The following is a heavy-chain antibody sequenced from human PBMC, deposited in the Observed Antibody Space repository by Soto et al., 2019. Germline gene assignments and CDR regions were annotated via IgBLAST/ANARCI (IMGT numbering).Heavy chain of an antibody. CDR1: GFTFSSYG. CDR2: IWYDGSNK. V-gene: IGHV3-33*01. J-gene: IGHJ4*02. CDR3: SRARSTVTTPSLAY. Sequence: QVQLVESGGGVVQPGRSLRLSCAASGFTFSSYGMHWVRQAPGKGLEWVAVIWYDGSNKYYADSVKGRFTISRDNSNNTLYLQMNSLRAEDTAVYYCSRARSTVTTPSLAYWGQGTLVTVSS. D-gene: IGHD4-17*01.